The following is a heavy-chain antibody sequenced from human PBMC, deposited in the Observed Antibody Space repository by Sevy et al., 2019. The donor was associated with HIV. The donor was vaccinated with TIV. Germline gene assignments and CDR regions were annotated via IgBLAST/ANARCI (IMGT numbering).Heavy chain of an antibody. CDR2: ISSGSSYI. J-gene: IGHJ4*02. CDR1: GFTFSYYD. Sequence: GESLKISCAASGFTFSYYDMNWVRQAPGKGLEWVSSISSGSSYIFYADSVKGRFTISRDNAKNSLYLQMNSLRAEDTAVYYCASPLNYYDSPSAYWGQGTLVTVSS. V-gene: IGHV3-21*04. CDR3: ASPLNYYDSPSAY. D-gene: IGHD3-22*01.